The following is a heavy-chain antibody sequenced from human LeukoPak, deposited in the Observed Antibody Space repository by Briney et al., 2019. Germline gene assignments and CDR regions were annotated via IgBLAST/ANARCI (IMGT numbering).Heavy chain of an antibody. J-gene: IGHJ6*03. D-gene: IGHD3-10*01. CDR1: GFTLSSYA. CDR3: AKVMKGSERLTMVRGVIIKTAGLYYMDV. Sequence: PGGSLRLSCAASGFTLSSYAMSWVRQAPGKGLEWVSRISASGGSTNYADYVKGRFTISRDNSKNTVYLQMNSLRAEDTAVYYCAKVMKGSERLTMVRGVIIKTAGLYYMDVWGKGTTVTVSS. CDR2: ISASGGST. V-gene: IGHV3-23*01.